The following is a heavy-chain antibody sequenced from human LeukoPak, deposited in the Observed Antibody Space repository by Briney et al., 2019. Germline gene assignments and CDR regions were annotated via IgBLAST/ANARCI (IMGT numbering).Heavy chain of an antibody. CDR1: GGSISSGGYY. J-gene: IGHJ4*02. CDR2: IYHSGST. Sequence: PSETLSLTCTVSGGSISSGGYYWSWIRQPPGKGLEWIGYIYHSGSTYYNPSLKSRVTISVDRSKNQFSLKLSSVTAADTAVYYCARLSGGSCYWGQGTLVTVSS. V-gene: IGHV4-30-2*01. D-gene: IGHD2-15*01. CDR3: ARLSGGSCY.